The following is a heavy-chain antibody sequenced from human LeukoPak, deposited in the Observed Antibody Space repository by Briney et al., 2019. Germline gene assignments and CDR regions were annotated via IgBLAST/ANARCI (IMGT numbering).Heavy chain of an antibody. Sequence: SETLSLTCNVSGSSSSTYYWSWIRQPPGKGLEWIGYIYYSGSTNNNPSLKSRVTISVDSSKSQFSLNLRSVTAADTAVYYCARFEGGYSSSCFRCFDYWGLGTLVTVSS. CDR1: GSSSSTYY. D-gene: IGHD2-2*01. J-gene: IGHJ4*02. V-gene: IGHV4-59*01. CDR3: ARFEGGYSSSCFRCFDY. CDR2: IYYSGST.